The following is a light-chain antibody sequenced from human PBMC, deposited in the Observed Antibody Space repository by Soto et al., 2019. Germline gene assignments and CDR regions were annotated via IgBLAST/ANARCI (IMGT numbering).Light chain of an antibody. CDR1: QRASRQY. Sequence: VLTQSPDTLSLSPGDRATLSCRANQRASRQYLSWYQQRPGQAPRLLIYSVSMRADGIPDRFSGSGSGSEFTLTINRLEPEDFAVYYCQDFDSPQWTFGQGTKIEN. CDR3: QDFDSPQWT. V-gene: IGKV3-20*01. J-gene: IGKJ1*01. CDR2: SVS.